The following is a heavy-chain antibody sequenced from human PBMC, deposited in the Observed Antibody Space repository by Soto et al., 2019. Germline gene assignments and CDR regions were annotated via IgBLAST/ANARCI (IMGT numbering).Heavy chain of an antibody. CDR2: IYYSGST. J-gene: IGHJ3*02. Sequence: SESLSLTCTVSGGSISSSSYYWGWIRQPPGKGLEWIGSIYYSGSTYYNPSLKSRVTISVDTSKNQFSLKLSSVTAADTAVYYCARHFTAGAFDIWGQGTMVTVSS. CDR1: GGSISSSSYY. V-gene: IGHV4-39*01. CDR3: ARHFTAGAFDI. D-gene: IGHD5-18*01.